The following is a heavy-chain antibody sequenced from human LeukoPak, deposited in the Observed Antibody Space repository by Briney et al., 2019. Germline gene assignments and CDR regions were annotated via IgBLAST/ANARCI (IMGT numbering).Heavy chain of an antibody. D-gene: IGHD2-21*02. CDR1: GGSISSGGYY. CDR3: ARTYCGGGCYSQAEYFQH. CDR2: IYYSGST. V-gene: IGHV4-31*03. Sequence: SETLSLTCTVSGGSISSGGYYWSWIRQHPGKGLEWIGYIYYSGSTYYNPSLKSRVTISVDTSKNQFSLKLSSVTAADTAVYYCARTYCGGGCYSQAEYFQHWGQGTLVTVSS. J-gene: IGHJ1*01.